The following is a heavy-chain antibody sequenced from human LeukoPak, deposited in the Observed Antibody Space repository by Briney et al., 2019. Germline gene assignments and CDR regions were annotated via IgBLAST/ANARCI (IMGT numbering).Heavy chain of an antibody. CDR1: GFTFSSYA. J-gene: IGHJ5*02. D-gene: IGHD6-6*01. Sequence: GGSLRLSCAASGFTFSSYAMSWVRQAPGKGLEWVSGISRSGGSTYYADSVKGRFTISRDNSKNTLYLQMSSLRAEDTAIYYCAKASGMAARRSNYFDPWGQGTLVTVSS. CDR2: ISRSGGST. CDR3: AKASGMAARRSNYFDP. V-gene: IGHV3-23*01.